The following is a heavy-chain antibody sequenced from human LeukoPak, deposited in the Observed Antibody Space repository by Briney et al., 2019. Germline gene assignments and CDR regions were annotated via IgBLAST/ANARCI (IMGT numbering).Heavy chain of an antibody. V-gene: IGHV3-7*01. CDR1: GFTFSSYW. D-gene: IGHD4-17*01. CDR3: ARDSSYGDYTDY. Sequence: GGSLRLSCAASGFTFSSYWMSWVRQAPGKGLEWVANIKQDGSEKYYVDSVEGRFTISRDNAKNTLYLQMNSLRAEDTAVYYCARDSSYGDYTDYWGQGTLVTLPS. J-gene: IGHJ4*02. CDR2: IKQDGSEK.